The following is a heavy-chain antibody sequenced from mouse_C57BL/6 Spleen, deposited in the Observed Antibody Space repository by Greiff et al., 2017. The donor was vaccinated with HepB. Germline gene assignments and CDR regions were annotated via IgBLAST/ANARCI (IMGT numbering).Heavy chain of an antibody. J-gene: IGHJ1*03. D-gene: IGHD2-3*01. CDR3: ARYCGYYPWYFDV. CDR2: IRNKANGYTT. V-gene: IGHV7-3*01. Sequence: EVQLVESGGGLVQPGGSLSLSCAASGFTFTDYYMSWVRQPPGKALEWLGFIRNKANGYTTEYSASVKGRFTISRDNSQSILYLQMNALRAEYSATYYCARYCGYYPWYFDVWGTGTTVTVSS. CDR1: GFTFTDYY.